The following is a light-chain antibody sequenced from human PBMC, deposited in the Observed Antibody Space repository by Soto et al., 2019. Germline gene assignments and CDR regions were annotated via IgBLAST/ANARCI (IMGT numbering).Light chain of an antibody. J-gene: IGKJ1*01. Sequence: EIVMTQSPATLSVSPGERATLSCRASQSVSSKLAWYQQKPGQAPRLLIYGASSRATGIPDRFSGSGSGTDFTLSISRLEPEDFAVYYCQQYSNLWTFGQGTKVDI. V-gene: IGKV3D-15*01. CDR2: GAS. CDR1: QSVSSK. CDR3: QQYSNLWT.